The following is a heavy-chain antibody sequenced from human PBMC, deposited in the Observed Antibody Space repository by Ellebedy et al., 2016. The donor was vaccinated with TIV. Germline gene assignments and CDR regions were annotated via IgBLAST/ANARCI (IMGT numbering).Heavy chain of an antibody. CDR3: ARVGCSDASCYYYDYYYMDV. D-gene: IGHD2-15*01. V-gene: IGHV3-74*01. J-gene: IGHJ6*03. CDR2: ISSDGTGT. CDR1: GFTFSSYW. Sequence: GESLKISCAASGFTFSSYWMHWVRQAPGKGLVWVSRISSDGTGTSYADPMQGRFTISRDNAKNTLYLQMNALSAEETAVYYCARVGCSDASCYYYDYYYMDVWGKGTAVTVSS.